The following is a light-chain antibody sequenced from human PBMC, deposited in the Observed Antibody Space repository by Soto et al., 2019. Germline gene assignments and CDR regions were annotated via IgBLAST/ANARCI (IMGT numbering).Light chain of an antibody. CDR1: QSLSSY. V-gene: IGKV3-20*01. Sequence: EIVLTQSPGTLSLSPGERATLSCRASQSLSSYLAWYQQKPGQAPRLLIYGASSRATGIPDRCSGSGSGTDFTLTISRLEPEDFAVYYCRQYGSSPSYTFGQGTKLEIK. CDR3: RQYGSSPSYT. J-gene: IGKJ2*01. CDR2: GAS.